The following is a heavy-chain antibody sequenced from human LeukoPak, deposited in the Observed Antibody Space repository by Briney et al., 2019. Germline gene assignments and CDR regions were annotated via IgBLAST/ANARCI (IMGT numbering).Heavy chain of an antibody. V-gene: IGHV1-8*01. D-gene: IGHD2-21*01. CDR3: ARVWGSIDY. CDR2: MNPDSGHT. CDR1: GYTFTSYD. J-gene: IGHJ4*02. Sequence: ASVKVSCKASGYTFTSYDINWVRQATGQGLEWVGWMNPDSGHTGYAQKFQGRVTMTRDTSISTAYMELTSLTSEDTAMYYCARVWGSIDYWGQGTLVTVSS.